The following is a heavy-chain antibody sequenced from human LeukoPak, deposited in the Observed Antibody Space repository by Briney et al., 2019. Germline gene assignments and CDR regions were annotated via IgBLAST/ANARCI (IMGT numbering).Heavy chain of an antibody. J-gene: IGHJ4*02. CDR1: GFTFSSYG. V-gene: IGHV3-30*18. Sequence: GGSPRLSCAASGFTFSSYGMHWVRQAPGKGLEWVAVISYDGSNKYYADSVKGRFTISRDNSKNTLYLQMNSLRAEDTAVYYCAKASQSMIVVVIIDYWGQGTLVTVSS. CDR3: AKASQSMIVVVIIDY. D-gene: IGHD3-22*01. CDR2: ISYDGSNK.